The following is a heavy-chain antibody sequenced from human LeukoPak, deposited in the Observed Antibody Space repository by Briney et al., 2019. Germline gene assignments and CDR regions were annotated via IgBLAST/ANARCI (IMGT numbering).Heavy chain of an antibody. J-gene: IGHJ6*03. Sequence: GGSLRLSCAASGFTFSSYAMSWVRQAPGKGLEWVSLSGSGGSTYYADSVKGRFTISRDKSKNTLYLQMNSLRAEDTAVYYCTRDKPTVVVPAGVPYYYYYMDVWGKGTTVTVSS. CDR3: TRDKPTVVVPAGVPYYYYYMDV. CDR2: SGSGGST. V-gene: IGHV3-23*01. CDR1: GFTFSSYA. D-gene: IGHD2-2*01.